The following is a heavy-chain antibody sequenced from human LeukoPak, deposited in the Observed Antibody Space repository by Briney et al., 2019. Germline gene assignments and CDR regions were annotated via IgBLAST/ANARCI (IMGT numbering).Heavy chain of an antibody. CDR1: GGSISSSSYY. CDR3: ARVGESVGSGSYLLHYYYYYMDV. V-gene: IGHV4-39*07. D-gene: IGHD3-10*01. Sequence: SETLSLTCTVSGGSISSSSYYWGWIRQPPGKGLEWIGSIYYSGSTYYNPSLKSRVTISVDTSKNQFSLKLSSVTAADTAVYYCARVGESVGSGSYLLHYYYYYMDVWGKGATVTVSS. CDR2: IYYSGST. J-gene: IGHJ6*03.